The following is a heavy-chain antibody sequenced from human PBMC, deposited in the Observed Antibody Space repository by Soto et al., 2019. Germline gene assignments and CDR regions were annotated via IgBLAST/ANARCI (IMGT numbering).Heavy chain of an antibody. CDR2: IVVGSGDT. D-gene: IGHD6-13*01. CDR1: GFTFTNSA. V-gene: IGHV1-58*02. J-gene: IGHJ6*02. Sequence: VASVKVSCKASGFTFTNSAMQWVRQARGQRLEWIGWIVVGSGDTNYAQKFQERVTFTRDMSTSTAYMELSSLRSEDTAVYYCAAPRYYSSLYYGMDVWGQGTTVTVSS. CDR3: AAPRYYSSLYYGMDV.